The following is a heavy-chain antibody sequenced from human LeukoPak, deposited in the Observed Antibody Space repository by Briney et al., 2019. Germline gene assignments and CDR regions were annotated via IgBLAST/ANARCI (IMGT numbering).Heavy chain of an antibody. V-gene: IGHV3-21*05. CDR2: ISPSGTDI. CDR1: GFTFSSYS. CDR3: TRDEYLWSGYYPNQAFDY. J-gene: IGHJ4*02. D-gene: IGHD3-3*01. Sequence: GGSLRLSCAASGFTFSSYSMNWVRQAPGKGLESLSYISPSGTDISYADSVKGRFTISRDNAKNSLYLQMNSLRAEDTAVYYCTRDEYLWSGYYPNQAFDYWGQGTLVTVSS.